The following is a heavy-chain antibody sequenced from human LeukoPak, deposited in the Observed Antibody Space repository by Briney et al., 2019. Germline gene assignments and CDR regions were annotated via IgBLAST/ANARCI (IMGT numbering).Heavy chain of an antibody. V-gene: IGHV3-9*01. D-gene: IGHD6-13*01. CDR3: AKDGTGSSWYRKANPFDY. J-gene: IGHJ4*02. CDR1: GFTFDDYA. Sequence: PGGSLRLSCAASGFTFDDYAMHWVRQAPGKGLEWVSGISWNSGSIGYADSVKGRFTISRDNAKNSLYLQMNSLRAEDTALYYCAKDGTGSSWYRKANPFDYWGQGTLVTVSS. CDR2: ISWNSGSI.